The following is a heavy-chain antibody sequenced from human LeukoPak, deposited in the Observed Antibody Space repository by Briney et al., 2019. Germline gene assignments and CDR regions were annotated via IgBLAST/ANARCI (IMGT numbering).Heavy chain of an antibody. V-gene: IGHV3-23*01. D-gene: IGHD1-1*01. J-gene: IGHJ6*04. CDR2: ISGSGGST. CDR1: GFTFSSYA. CDR3: ARGDNYNFVHYFAMDV. Sequence: PGGSLRLSCAASGFTFSSYAMSWVRQAPGKGLEWVSAISGSGGSTYYADSVKGRFTISRDNSKNTLYLQMNSLRSEDAAVYYCARGDNYNFVHYFAMDVWGKGTTVTVSS.